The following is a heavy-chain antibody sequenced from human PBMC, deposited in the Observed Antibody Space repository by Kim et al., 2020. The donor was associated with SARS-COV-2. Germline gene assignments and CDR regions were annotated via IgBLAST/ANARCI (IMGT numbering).Heavy chain of an antibody. Sequence: SETLSLTCTVSGGSMKNYYFNWIRQSPGKGLDWMGFFHFSGNTNYNPSLEGRVTMSLDTAKSEISLKIISVTAADTATYYCARGELWLGDLTYWGQGT. D-gene: IGHD3-10*01. V-gene: IGHV4-59*01. CDR2: FHFSGNT. J-gene: IGHJ4*02. CDR1: GGSMKNYY. CDR3: ARGELWLGDLTY.